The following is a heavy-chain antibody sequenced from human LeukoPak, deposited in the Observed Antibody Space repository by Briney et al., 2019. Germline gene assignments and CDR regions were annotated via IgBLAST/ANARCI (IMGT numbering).Heavy chain of an antibody. V-gene: IGHV3-53*01. CDR3: IVFGDSNH. CDR1: GFTLTNHG. D-gene: IGHD4-17*01. J-gene: IGHJ5*02. CDR2: IHTSGDT. Sequence: GGSLRLSCAVSGFTLTNHGVSWVRQAPGKGLEWVSAIHTSGDTCYADSVKGRFTISRDTSKNTLYLQINSLRVEDTAVYYCIVFGDSNHWGQGTLVTVSS.